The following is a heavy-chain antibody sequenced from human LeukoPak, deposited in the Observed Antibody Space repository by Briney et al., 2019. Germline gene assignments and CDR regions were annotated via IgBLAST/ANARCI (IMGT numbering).Heavy chain of an antibody. CDR3: AKDGGAQWVSYYFDY. CDR2: IKPDGSEI. J-gene: IGHJ4*02. V-gene: IGHV3-7*01. CDR1: GFTFSSYW. Sequence: GGSLRLSCAASGFTFSSYWMSWVRQAPEKGLEWVAKIKPDGSEIYHVDSVQGRFTISRDNAKNSLYLQMNSLRAEDTAVYYCAKDGGAQWVSYYFDYWGQGTLVTVSS. D-gene: IGHD1-26*01.